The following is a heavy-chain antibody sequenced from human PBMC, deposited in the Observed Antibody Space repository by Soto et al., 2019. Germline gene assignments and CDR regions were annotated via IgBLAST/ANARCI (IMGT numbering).Heavy chain of an antibody. CDR2: INHSGST. CDR1: GGSFSGYY. J-gene: IGHJ5*02. V-gene: IGHV4-34*01. Sequence: PSETLSLTCAVYGGSFSGYYWSWIRQPPGKGLEWIGEINHSGSTNYNPSLKSRVTISVDTSKNQFSLKLSSVTAADTAVYYCAREVKRGWFDPGGQGTLVNFS. D-gene: IGHD3-10*01. CDR3: AREVKRGWFDP.